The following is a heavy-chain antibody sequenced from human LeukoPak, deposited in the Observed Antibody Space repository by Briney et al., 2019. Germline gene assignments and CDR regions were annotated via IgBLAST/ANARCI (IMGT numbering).Heavy chain of an antibody. CDR1: GFTFDDYA. CDR2: ISGDGGST. D-gene: IGHD2-2*01. J-gene: IGHJ4*02. CDR3: VKRATTADDSSTSWHFDY. V-gene: IGHV3-43*02. Sequence: GGSLRLSCAASGFTFDDYAMHWVRQAPGKGLEWVSLISGDGGSTYYADSVKGRFTISRDNSKNTLYLQMSSLRAEDTAVYYCVKRATTADDSSTSWHFDYWGQGTLVTVSS.